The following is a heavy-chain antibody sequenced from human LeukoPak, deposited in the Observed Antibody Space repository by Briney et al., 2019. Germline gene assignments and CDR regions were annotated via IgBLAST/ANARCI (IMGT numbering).Heavy chain of an antibody. D-gene: IGHD3-16*01. CDR3: ARRSEFGVLYYMDI. Sequence: CGMNWVRQAPGKGLEWVSYISGSSSTIYYADSVKGRFTISRDNAKNSLYLQMNSLRAEDTAVYYCARRSEFGVLYYMDIWGKGTTVTVSS. CDR2: ISGSSSTI. J-gene: IGHJ6*03. CDR1: CG. V-gene: IGHV3-48*01.